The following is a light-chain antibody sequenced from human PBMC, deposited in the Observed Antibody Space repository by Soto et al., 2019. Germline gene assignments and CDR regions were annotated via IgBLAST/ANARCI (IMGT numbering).Light chain of an antibody. V-gene: IGLV2-8*01. Sequence: QSVLTQPPSASGSPGQSVTIPCTGTSSDVGVYNSVSWYQQHPAQAPKLMIYDVSKRPSGVPDRFSGSKSGNTASLTVSGLQAEDEADCYCSSYAGTHIVFGTGTKVTVL. CDR3: SSYAGTHIV. J-gene: IGLJ1*01. CDR2: DVS. CDR1: SSDVGVYNS.